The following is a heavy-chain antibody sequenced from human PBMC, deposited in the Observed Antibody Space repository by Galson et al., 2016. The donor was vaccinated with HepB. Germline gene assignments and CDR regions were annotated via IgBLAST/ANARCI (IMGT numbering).Heavy chain of an antibody. J-gene: IGHJ4*02. D-gene: IGHD2-15*01. Sequence: SLRLSCATSGFTFADYPLSWVRQAPGKGLEWVGLIGRKTYGGAAYYATSVEGRFTISRDDSKSIAYLQMDSLKTDDTGVYYCTRRSLSPPDAAQYYFDPWGQGTLVTVSS. CDR1: GFTFADYP. V-gene: IGHV3-49*04. CDR3: TRRSLSPPDAAQYYFDP. CDR2: IGRKTYGGAA.